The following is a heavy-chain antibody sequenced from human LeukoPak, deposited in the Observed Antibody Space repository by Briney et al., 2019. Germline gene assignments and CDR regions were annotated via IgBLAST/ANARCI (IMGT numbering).Heavy chain of an antibody. CDR3: AKQSYYYYDSSGYYGYYFDY. J-gene: IGHJ4*02. Sequence: GGSLRLSCAASGFTFSSYGMHWVRQAPGKGLEWVAVIWCDGTNKYYAGSMKGRFTISRDISKNTLYLQMNSLRAEDTAVYYCAKQSYYYYDSSGYYGYYFDYWGQGTLVTVSS. D-gene: IGHD3-22*01. CDR1: GFTFSSYG. CDR2: IWCDGTNK. V-gene: IGHV3-33*06.